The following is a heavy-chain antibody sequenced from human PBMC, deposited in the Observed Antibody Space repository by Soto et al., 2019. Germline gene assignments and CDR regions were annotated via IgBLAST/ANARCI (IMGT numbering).Heavy chain of an antibody. J-gene: IGHJ6*02. Sequence: QVQLVQSGGEVKKPGASVRVSCQASGYPFNKIAIHWVRQAPGHGLEWLGRMSGRSGDPNCAPTVRDGITMATDTSNHTAYLVLRCLRSDDTAVYSCVSDGGRGTDSHHYGLDVWGRGTTVSV. CDR1: GYPFNKIA. V-gene: IGHV1-18*01. CDR3: VSDGGRGTDSHHYGLDV. D-gene: IGHD1-26*01. CDR2: MSGRSGDP.